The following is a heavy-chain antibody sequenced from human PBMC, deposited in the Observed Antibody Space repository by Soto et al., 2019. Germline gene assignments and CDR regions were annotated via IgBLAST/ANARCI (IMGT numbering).Heavy chain of an antibody. D-gene: IGHD6-13*01. CDR2: INQDGSDT. Sequence: GWSLRLSCADSGFLFADYGMNWVRQAPGKGLEWVANINQDGSDTDYVDSVKGRFTISGDNAKNSLYLQMNSLRVEDTAVYYSAAWHHSSWFDYWGQGTLVTVSS. V-gene: IGHV3-7*05. J-gene: IGHJ4*02. CDR1: GFLFADYG. CDR3: AAWHHSSWFDY.